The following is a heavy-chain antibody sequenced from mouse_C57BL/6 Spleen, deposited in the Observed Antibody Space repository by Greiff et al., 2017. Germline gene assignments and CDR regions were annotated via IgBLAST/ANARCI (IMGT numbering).Heavy chain of an antibody. Sequence: QVQLQQPGAELVMPGASVKLSCKASGYTFTSYWMHWVKQRPGQGLEWIGEIDPSDSYTNYNQKFKGKSTLTVDKSSSTAYMQLSSLTSEDSAVYYCTRYGSRRKDYWGQGTTLTVSS. CDR2: IDPSDSYT. CDR3: TRYGSRRKDY. CDR1: GYTFTSYW. V-gene: IGHV1-69*01. D-gene: IGHD1-1*01. J-gene: IGHJ2*01.